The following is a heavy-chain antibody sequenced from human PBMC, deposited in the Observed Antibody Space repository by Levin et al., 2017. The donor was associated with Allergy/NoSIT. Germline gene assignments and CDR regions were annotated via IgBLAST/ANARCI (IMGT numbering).Heavy chain of an antibody. V-gene: IGHV3-23*01. D-gene: IGHD2-15*01. CDR3: AKASYCSGGSCVDDAFDI. CDR2: ISGSGGST. J-gene: IGHJ3*02. CDR1: GFTFSSYA. Sequence: GGSLRLSCAASGFTFSSYAMSWVRQAPGKGLEWVSAISGSGGSTYYADSVKGRFTISRDNSKNTLYLQMNSLRAEDTAVYYCAKASYCSGGSCVDDAFDIWGQGTMVTVSS.